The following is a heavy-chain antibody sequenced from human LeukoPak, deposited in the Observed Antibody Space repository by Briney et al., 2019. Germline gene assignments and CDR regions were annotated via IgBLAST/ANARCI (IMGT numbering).Heavy chain of an antibody. J-gene: IGHJ5*01. CDR3: ARVAAGNWFDS. V-gene: IGHV1-69*04. D-gene: IGHD6-13*01. CDR1: GGTFSSYA. CDR2: IIPILGIA. Sequence: SVKVSCKASGGTFSSYAISWVRQAPGQGLEWMGRIIPILGIANYAQKFQGRVTITADKSTSTAYMELSSLRSDDTAVYYCARVAAGNWFDSWGQGTLVTVSS.